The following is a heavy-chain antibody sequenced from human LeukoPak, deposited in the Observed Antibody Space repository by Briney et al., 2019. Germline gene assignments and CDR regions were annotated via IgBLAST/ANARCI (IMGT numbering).Heavy chain of an antibody. Sequence: ASVKVSCKASGYTLTSYGISWVRQAAGQGLEWMGWISAYNGNTNYAQKLQGRVTMTTDTSTSTAYMELRSLRSDDTAVYYCARDLTIAAAGTYGYWGQGTLVTVSS. D-gene: IGHD6-13*01. CDR1: GYTLTSYG. V-gene: IGHV1-18*01. CDR2: ISAYNGNT. J-gene: IGHJ4*02. CDR3: ARDLTIAAAGTYGY.